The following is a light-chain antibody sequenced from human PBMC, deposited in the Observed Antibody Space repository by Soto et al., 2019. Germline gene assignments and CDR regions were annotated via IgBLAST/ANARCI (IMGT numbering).Light chain of an antibody. CDR3: QQFIDGWT. J-gene: IGKJ1*01. V-gene: IGKV1-5*01. CDR2: DAS. CDR1: QSISSY. Sequence: DIQMTQSPSSLSASVGDRVTITCRASQSISSYFNWYQQKPGKAPKLLIYDASSLESGVPSRFSGSGSGTEFTLTISGLQPDDFATYYCQQFIDGWTFGQGTKVDIK.